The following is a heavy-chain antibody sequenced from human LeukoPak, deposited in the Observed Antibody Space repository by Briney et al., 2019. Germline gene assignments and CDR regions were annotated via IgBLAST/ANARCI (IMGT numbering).Heavy chain of an antibody. Sequence: PSETLSLTCSVSGGSISSDSYYWGWIRQPPGKGLEYIESMSYSGSTFYNPSLRSRVTISVDTSKNQFSLKLSSVTAADTAVYYCARGSPYHHWGQGTLVTVSS. CDR3: ARGSPYHH. V-gene: IGHV4-39*01. J-gene: IGHJ4*02. D-gene: IGHD2-2*01. CDR1: GGSISSDSYY. CDR2: MSYSGST.